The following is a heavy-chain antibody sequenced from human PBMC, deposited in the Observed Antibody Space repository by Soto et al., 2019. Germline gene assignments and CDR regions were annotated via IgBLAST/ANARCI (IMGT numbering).Heavy chain of an antibody. CDR3: ARVTTVINVGYYYYGMDV. D-gene: IGHD4-17*01. CDR2: IYYSGST. V-gene: IGHV4-31*03. J-gene: IGHJ6*02. Sequence: SETLSLTCTVSGGSISSGGYYWSWFRQHPGKGREWIGYIYYSGSTYYNPSLKSRVTISVDTSKNQFSLKLSSVTAADTAVYYCARVTTVINVGYYYYGMDVWGQGTTVTVS. CDR1: GGSISSGGYY.